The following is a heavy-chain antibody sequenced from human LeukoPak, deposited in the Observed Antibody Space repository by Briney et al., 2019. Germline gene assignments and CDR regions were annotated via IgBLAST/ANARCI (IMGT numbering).Heavy chain of an antibody. CDR2: ISWDGGST. V-gene: IGHV3-43D*03. CDR1: GFTFDDYA. Sequence: PGGSLRLSCAASGFTFDDYAMHWVRQAPGKGLEWVSLISWDGGSTYYADSVKGRFTISRDNSKNSLYLQMNSLRAEDTALYYCAKSLNYYDSSGVQHWGQGTLVIVSS. CDR3: AKSLNYYDSSGVQH. D-gene: IGHD3-22*01. J-gene: IGHJ1*01.